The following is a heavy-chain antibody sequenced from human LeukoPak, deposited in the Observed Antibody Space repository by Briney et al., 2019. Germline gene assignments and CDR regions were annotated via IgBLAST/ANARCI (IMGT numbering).Heavy chain of an antibody. Sequence: GGSLRLSCAASGFTFSSSGMSWVRQAPGKGLEWVSAISGSGGNTYYADSVKGRFTISRDNSKNTLYLQMNSLRVEDTAVYYCAKGLVDGGDYYFDYWGQGTLVTVSS. CDR2: ISGSGGNT. CDR1: GFTFSSSG. CDR3: AKGLVDGGDYYFDY. V-gene: IGHV3-23*01. D-gene: IGHD2-21*02. J-gene: IGHJ4*02.